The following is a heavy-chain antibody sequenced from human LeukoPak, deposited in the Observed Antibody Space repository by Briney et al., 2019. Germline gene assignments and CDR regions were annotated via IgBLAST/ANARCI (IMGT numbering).Heavy chain of an antibody. V-gene: IGHV3-74*01. J-gene: IGHJ4*02. CDR3: AKDNVAAAGRYFDY. CDR2: INSDGSST. D-gene: IGHD6-13*01. CDR1: GFTFSTYW. Sequence: GGSLRLSCAASGFTFSTYWMHWVRQAPGKGLVWVSRINSDGSSTSYADSVKGGLTISRDNAKNTLYLQMHSLRAEDTAVYYCAKDNVAAAGRYFDYWGQGTLVTVSS.